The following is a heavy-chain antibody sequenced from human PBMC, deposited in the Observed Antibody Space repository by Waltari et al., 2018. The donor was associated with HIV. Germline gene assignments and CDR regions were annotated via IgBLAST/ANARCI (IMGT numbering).Heavy chain of an antibody. J-gene: IGHJ6*02. D-gene: IGHD6-13*01. V-gene: IGHV1-69*01. CDR3: ARDLRQQLVRGALGYYGMDV. CDR1: GGTFSSYA. CDR2: IIPIFGTA. Sequence: QVQLVQSGAEVKKPGSSVKVSCKAYGGTFSSYATSWVRQAPRQGLEWMGGIIPIFGTANYAQKFQGRVTITADESTSTAYMELSSLRSEDTAVYYCARDLRQQLVRGALGYYGMDVWGQGTTVTVSS.